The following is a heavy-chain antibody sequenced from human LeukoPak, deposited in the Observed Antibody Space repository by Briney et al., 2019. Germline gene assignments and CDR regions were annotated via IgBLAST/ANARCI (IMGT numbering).Heavy chain of an antibody. CDR2: LSDDGFKT. V-gene: IGHV3-23*01. CDR3: AIGCRGDCLSSGYES. CDR1: GFTFSNYA. J-gene: IGHJ4*02. D-gene: IGHD2-21*02. Sequence: PTGGSLRLSCAASGFTFSNYAMNWVRQAPGTGLEWVSGLSDDGFKTYCADSVTGRFTISRDNSQSTLYLLMNSLRAEDTAIYCCAIGCRGDCLSSGYESGGQGILVTVSS.